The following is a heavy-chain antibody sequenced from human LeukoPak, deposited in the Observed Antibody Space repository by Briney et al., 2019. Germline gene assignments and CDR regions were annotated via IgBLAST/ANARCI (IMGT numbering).Heavy chain of an antibody. CDR1: GFTFSSYA. J-gene: IGHJ4*02. CDR3: AKDGYSSSSGGCVY. CDR2: ISYDGSNK. V-gene: IGHV3-30-3*01. Sequence: GRSLRLSCAASGFTFSSYAMHWVRQAPGKGLEWVAVISYDGSNKYYADSVKGRFTISRDNSKNTLYLQMNSLRAEDTAVYYCAKDGYSSSSGGCVYWGQGTLVTVSS. D-gene: IGHD6-6*01.